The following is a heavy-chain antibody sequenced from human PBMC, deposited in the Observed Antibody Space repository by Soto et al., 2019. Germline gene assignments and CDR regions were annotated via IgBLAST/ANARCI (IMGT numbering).Heavy chain of an antibody. CDR1: GYTFSSYA. D-gene: IGHD3-22*01. CDR2: VSGSADST. CDR3: AGQIFDSGP. J-gene: IGHJ5*02. Sequence: EVQLLESGGGLVQLGGSLGLSCAASGYTFSSYASSWFRQPPGMGLEWVSTVSGSADSTYYADSVKGRLTISRDNANNTLYLQMSSLRAQDTAVYYCAGQIFDSGPWVKGTLVTVS. V-gene: IGHV3-23*01.